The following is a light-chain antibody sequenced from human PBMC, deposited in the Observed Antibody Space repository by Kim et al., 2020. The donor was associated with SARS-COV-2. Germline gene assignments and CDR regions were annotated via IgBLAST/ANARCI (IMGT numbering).Light chain of an antibody. CDR3: QQSWT. Sequence: STLSAAVGNRATITCRVSQNISSWLAWYQQKPGKAPKVLIYRASSLESGVPSRFSGNGSGTEFTLTISSLQPDDFATYYCQQSWTFGQGTKVDIK. CDR1: QNISSW. CDR2: RAS. V-gene: IGKV1-5*03. J-gene: IGKJ1*01.